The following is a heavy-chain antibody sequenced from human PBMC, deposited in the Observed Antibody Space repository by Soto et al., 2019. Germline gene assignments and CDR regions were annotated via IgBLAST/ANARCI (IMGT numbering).Heavy chain of an antibody. Sequence: SETLSLTCAVSSGSISSSNWWSWVRQPPGKGLEWIGEIYHSGSTNYNPSLKSRVTISVDKSKNQFSLKLSSVTAADTAVYYCARGPLGRYSSSWYVFDPWGQGTLVTVSS. V-gene: IGHV4-4*02. J-gene: IGHJ5*02. D-gene: IGHD6-13*01. CDR2: IYHSGST. CDR1: SGSISSSNW. CDR3: ARGPLGRYSSSWYVFDP.